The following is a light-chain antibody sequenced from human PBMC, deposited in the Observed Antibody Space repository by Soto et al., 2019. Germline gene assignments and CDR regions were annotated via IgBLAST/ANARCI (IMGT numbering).Light chain of an antibody. Sequence: QPVLTQSSSASASLGSSVKLTCTLSSGHSTYIIAWHQQQPGKAPRYLMKLAGSGSDNKGSGIPDRFSGSSSGADRYLTISNLQFEDEADYYCESWDTNVVVFGGGTKLTVL. CDR1: SGHSTYI. CDR3: ESWDTNVVV. V-gene: IGLV4-60*02. J-gene: IGLJ2*01. CDR2: LAGSGSD.